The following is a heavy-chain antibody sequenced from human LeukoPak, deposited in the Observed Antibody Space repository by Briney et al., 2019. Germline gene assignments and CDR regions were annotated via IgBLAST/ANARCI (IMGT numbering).Heavy chain of an antibody. D-gene: IGHD2/OR15-2a*01. CDR1: GNYS. CDR3: VSFYETY. J-gene: IGHJ4*02. Sequence: GGSLRLSCAASGNYSMHWVRQVPGKGLVWVSHINSDGSWTSYADSVKGRFTIPKDNAKNTVYLQMNSLRAEDTAVYYCVSFYETYWGRGTLVTVSS. CDR2: INSDGSWT. V-gene: IGHV3-74*01.